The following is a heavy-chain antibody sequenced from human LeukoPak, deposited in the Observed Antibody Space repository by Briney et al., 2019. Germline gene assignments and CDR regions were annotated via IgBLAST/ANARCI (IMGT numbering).Heavy chain of an antibody. CDR2: IYTFGST. V-gene: IGHV4-61*02. CDR1: GGSITSAKHY. CDR3: ARVKRDTAMVTPRDYYYYYMDV. J-gene: IGHJ6*03. Sequence: PSETLSLTCSVSGGSITSAKHYWTWIRRPAGKGLEWIGRIYTFGSTTYNPSLKSRVTMSVDTSKNQFSLKLSSVTAADTAVYYCARVKRDTAMVTPRDYYYYYMDVWGKGTTVTVSS. D-gene: IGHD5-18*01.